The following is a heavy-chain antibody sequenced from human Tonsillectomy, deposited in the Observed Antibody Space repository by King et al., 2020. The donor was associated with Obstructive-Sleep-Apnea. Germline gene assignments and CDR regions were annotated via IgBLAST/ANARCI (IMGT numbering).Heavy chain of an antibody. J-gene: IGHJ6*02. CDR3: AKQPLYSSGWTSYYYYYGMDV. CDR1: GFTFSSYD. V-gene: IGHV3-30*18. D-gene: IGHD6-19*01. Sequence: VQLVESGGGVVQPGRSLRLSCAASGFTFSSYDMHWVRQAPGKGLEWVAVISYDGSNKYYADSVKGRFTISRDNSKNTLYLQMNSLRAEDTAVYYCAKQPLYSSGWTSYYYYYGMDVWGPGTPVTVPS. CDR2: ISYDGSNK.